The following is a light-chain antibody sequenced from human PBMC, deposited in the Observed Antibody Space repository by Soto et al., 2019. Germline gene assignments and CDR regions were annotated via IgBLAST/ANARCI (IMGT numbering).Light chain of an antibody. CDR2: AAS. Sequence: DIQMTQSPSSLSASVGDRVTITCRASQSISSSLNWYQQKPGKAPKLLIYAASSLQSGVPSRFSGSGSGTDVTLTISSLLPEDFATYYCQQSYNTPYTFGQGTKLEIK. CDR3: QQSYNTPYT. J-gene: IGKJ2*01. V-gene: IGKV1-39*01. CDR1: QSISSS.